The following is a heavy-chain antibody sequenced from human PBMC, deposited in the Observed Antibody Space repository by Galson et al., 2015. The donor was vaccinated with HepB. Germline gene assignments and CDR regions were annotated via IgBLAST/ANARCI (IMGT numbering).Heavy chain of an antibody. CDR1: GFTFSSYA. CDR2: ISGSGGST. V-gene: IGHV3-23*01. Sequence: SLRLSCAASGFTFSSYAMSRVRQAPGKGLEWVSAISGSGGSTYYADSVKGRFTISRDNSKNTLYLQMNSLRDEDTAVYYCAKNGYYYDSSGYIHWGQVTLVTVSS. J-gene: IGHJ4*02. D-gene: IGHD3-22*01. CDR3: AKNGYYYDSSGYIH.